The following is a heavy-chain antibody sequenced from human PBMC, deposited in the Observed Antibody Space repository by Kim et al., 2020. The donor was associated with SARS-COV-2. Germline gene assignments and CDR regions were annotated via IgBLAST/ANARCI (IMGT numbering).Heavy chain of an antibody. V-gene: IGHV3-15*01. CDR3: TTALVSSAGPIY. CDR2: IKSKSDGGTA. D-gene: IGHD3-9*01. CDR1: GFTFINAW. J-gene: IGHJ4*01. Sequence: GGSLRLSCRGSGFTFINAWMSWVRQAPGKGLEWVGRIKSKSDGGTADYSALVHCRFFISRDDSTATIYLQMNSLEVDDTAVYYCTTALVSSAGPIYWG.